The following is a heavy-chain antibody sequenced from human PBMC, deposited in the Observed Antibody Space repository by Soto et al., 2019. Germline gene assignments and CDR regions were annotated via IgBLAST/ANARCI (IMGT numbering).Heavy chain of an antibody. V-gene: IGHV1-46*01. CDR1: GYTFTSYY. CDR3: ARDQTAAPRGGYYYYGMDV. CDR2: INPSGGST. D-gene: IGHD2-2*01. Sequence: ASVKVSCKASGYTFTSYYMHWVRQAPGQGLEWMGIINPSGGSTSYAQKFQGRVTMTRDTSTSTVYMELSSLRSEDTAVHYCARDQTAAPRGGYYYYGMDVWGQGTTVTVSS. J-gene: IGHJ6*02.